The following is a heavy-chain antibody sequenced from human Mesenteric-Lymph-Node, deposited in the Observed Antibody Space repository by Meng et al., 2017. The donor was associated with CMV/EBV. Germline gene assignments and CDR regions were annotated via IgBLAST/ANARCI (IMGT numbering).Heavy chain of an antibody. Sequence: GESLKISCGTSGFTFSRYAMHWVRQAAGTGLEWLSGISDDGDNTYYADSVKGRFTISRDNSKNTLHLQMTSLRPEDTAVYYCTRWSPGKTATRMAFDVWGQGTVVTVSS. CDR1: GFTFSRYA. CDR2: ISDDGDNT. J-gene: IGHJ3*01. D-gene: IGHD1-7*01. CDR3: TRWSPGKTATRMAFDV. V-gene: IGHV3-30-3*01.